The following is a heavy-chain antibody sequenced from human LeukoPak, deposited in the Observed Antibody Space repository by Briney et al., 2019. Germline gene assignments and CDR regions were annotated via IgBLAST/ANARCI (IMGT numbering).Heavy chain of an antibody. J-gene: IGHJ4*02. Sequence: GGSLRLSRAASGFTFSSYSMTWVRQAPGKGLEWVSYISSSSSTIYYADSVKGRFTISRDNAKNSLYLQMNSLRAEDTAVYYCARGSIAAAGTRGGFDYWGQGTLVTVSS. V-gene: IGHV3-48*01. CDR3: ARGSIAAAGTRGGFDY. CDR1: GFTFSSYS. D-gene: IGHD6-13*01. CDR2: ISSSSSTI.